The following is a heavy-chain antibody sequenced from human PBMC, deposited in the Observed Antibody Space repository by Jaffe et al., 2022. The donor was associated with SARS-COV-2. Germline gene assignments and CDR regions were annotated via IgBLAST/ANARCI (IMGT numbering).Heavy chain of an antibody. CDR3: ARGSSGWREIIYYYYYGMDV. CDR1: GGSFSGYY. D-gene: IGHD6-19*01. Sequence: QVQLQQWGAGLLKPSETLSLTCAVYGGSFSGYYWSWIRQPPGKGLEWIGEINHSGSTNYNPSLKSRVTISVDTSKNQFSLKLSSVTAADTAVYYCARGSSGWREIIYYYYYGMDVWGQGTTVTVSS. V-gene: IGHV4-34*01. CDR2: INHSGST. J-gene: IGHJ6*02.